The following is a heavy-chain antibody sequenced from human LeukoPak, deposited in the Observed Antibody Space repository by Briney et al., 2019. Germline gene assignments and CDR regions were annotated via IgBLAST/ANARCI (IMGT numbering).Heavy chain of an antibody. CDR1: GFTFSSFA. CDR3: ADYGSGSYYRGGY. D-gene: IGHD3-10*01. J-gene: IGHJ4*02. CDR2: ISGSGGST. Sequence: GGSLRLSCAASGFTFSSFAMSWVRQAPGKGLEWVSAISGSGGSTYYADSVEGRFTISRDNSKNTLYLQMNSLRAEDTAVYYCADYGSGSYYRGGYWGQGTLVTVSS. V-gene: IGHV3-23*01.